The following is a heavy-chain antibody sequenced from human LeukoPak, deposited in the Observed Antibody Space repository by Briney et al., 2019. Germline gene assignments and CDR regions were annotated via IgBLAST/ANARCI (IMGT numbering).Heavy chain of an antibody. V-gene: IGHV4-39*01. Sequence: SETLSLTCTVSGGSISSSSYYWGWIRQPPGKGLEWIGSIYYSGSTYYNPSLKSRVTISVDTSKNQFSLKLSSVTAADTAVYYCVRPDLLARIDYWGQGTLVTVSS. D-gene: IGHD1-26*01. CDR3: VRPDLLARIDY. J-gene: IGHJ4*02. CDR2: IYYSGST. CDR1: GGSISSSSYY.